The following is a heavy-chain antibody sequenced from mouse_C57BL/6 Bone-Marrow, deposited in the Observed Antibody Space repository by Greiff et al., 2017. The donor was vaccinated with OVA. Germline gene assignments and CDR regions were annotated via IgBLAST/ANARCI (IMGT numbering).Heavy chain of an antibody. CDR3: ARHIYDGYPRAMDY. J-gene: IGHJ4*01. V-gene: IGHV5-6*01. CDR2: ISSGGSYT. D-gene: IGHD2-3*01. CDR1: GFTFSSYG. Sequence: EVQLVESGGDLVKPGGSLKLSCAASGFTFSSYGMSWVRQTPDKRLAWVATISSGGSYTYYPDSVKGRFTLSRDNAKNTLYLQMSSLKSEDTAMYYCARHIYDGYPRAMDYWGQGTSVTVSS.